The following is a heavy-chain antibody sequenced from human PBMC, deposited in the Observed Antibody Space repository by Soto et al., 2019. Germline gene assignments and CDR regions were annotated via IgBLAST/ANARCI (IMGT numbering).Heavy chain of an antibody. CDR1: GGTFSSYT. CDR2: IIPILGIA. V-gene: IGHV1-69*02. J-gene: IGHJ3*02. D-gene: IGHD6-19*01. Sequence: ASVKVSCKASGGTFSSYTISWVRQAPGQGLEWMGRIIPILGIANYAQKFQGRVTITADKSTSTAYMELSSLRSEDTAVYYCAVTIAVAGPSQGGAFDIWGQGTMVTVSS. CDR3: AVTIAVAGPSQGGAFDI.